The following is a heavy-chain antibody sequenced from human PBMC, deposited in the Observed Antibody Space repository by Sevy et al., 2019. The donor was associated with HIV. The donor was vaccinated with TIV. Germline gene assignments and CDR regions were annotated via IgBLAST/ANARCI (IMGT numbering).Heavy chain of an antibody. CDR3: ARDDVVIPALGY. CDR1: GYTFNNYY. CDR2: INPTSGSP. J-gene: IGHJ4*02. V-gene: IGHV1-46*02. D-gene: IGHD2-2*01. Sequence: ASVKVSCKASGYTFNNYYMHCVRQAPGQGLEWMGIINPTSGSPNYAQKFQGRFTMTRDTSTSTVYMELTSLTSEDTAVYYCARDDVVIPALGYWGQGTLVTVSS.